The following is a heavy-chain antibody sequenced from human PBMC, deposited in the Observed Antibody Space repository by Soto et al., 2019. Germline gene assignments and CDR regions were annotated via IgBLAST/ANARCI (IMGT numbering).Heavy chain of an antibody. CDR3: ATEVLVYYDFGSGYSDY. CDR1: GFTFSSYW. CDR2: IKEDGSDM. V-gene: IGHV3-7*01. D-gene: IGHD3-3*01. Sequence: EVQLVESGGGLVQPGGSLRLSCAASGFTFSSYWMSWVRQAPGKGLEWVANIKEDGSDMYYVDSVKGRFTISRDNAKNSLYLQMNSLRAEDTAGYYGATEVLVYYDFGSGYSDYWGQGTLVTVSS. J-gene: IGHJ4*02.